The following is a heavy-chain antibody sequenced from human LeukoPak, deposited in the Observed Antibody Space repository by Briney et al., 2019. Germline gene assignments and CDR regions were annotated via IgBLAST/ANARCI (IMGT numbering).Heavy chain of an antibody. CDR3: ARRVSGYDGYNWFDR. CDR1: GYSISSGYY. CDR2: IYHSGST. V-gene: IGHV4-38-2*01. Sequence: PSETLSLTCAVSGYSISSGYYWGWIRQPPGKGLEWIESIYHSGSTYYNPSLKSRVTISVDTSKNQFSLKLSSVTAADTAVYYCARRVSGYDGYNWFDRWGQGTLVTVSS. D-gene: IGHD5-12*01. J-gene: IGHJ5*02.